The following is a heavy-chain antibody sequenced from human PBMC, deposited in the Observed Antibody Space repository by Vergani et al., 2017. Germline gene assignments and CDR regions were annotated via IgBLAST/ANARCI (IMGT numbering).Heavy chain of an antibody. CDR2: ISYDGSNK. CDR1: GFTFSSYG. V-gene: IGHV3-30*18. J-gene: IGHJ4*02. CDR3: AKELTLGVVGGYVDY. D-gene: IGHD3-3*01. Sequence: QVQLVESGGGVVQPGRSLRLSCAASGFTFSSYGMHWVRQAPGKGLEWVAVISYDGSNKYYADSVKGRFTISRDNSKNTLYLQMNSLRAEDTAVYYCAKELTLGVVGGYVDYWGQGTLVTVSS.